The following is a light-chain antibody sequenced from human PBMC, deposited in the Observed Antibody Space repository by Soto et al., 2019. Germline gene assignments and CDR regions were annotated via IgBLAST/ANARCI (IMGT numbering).Light chain of an antibody. CDR2: EVS. CDR3: ASYTNTNSWV. V-gene: IGLV2-14*01. Sequence: QSVLTQPASVSGSPGQSITISCTGTSSDVGGYNYVSWYQHHPGKAPKVIIFEVSNRPSGISDRFSGSKSGNTASLTISGLQAEDEDDYWCASYTNTNSWVFAGGTQLTVL. J-gene: IGLJ3*02. CDR1: SSDVGGYNY.